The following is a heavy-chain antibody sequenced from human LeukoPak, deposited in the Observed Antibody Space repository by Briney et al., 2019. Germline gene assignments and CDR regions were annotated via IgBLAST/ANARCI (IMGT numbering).Heavy chain of an antibody. CDR3: ARGSELGAINSFDS. V-gene: IGHV4-30-4*01. D-gene: IGHD7-27*01. J-gene: IGHJ4*02. CDR2: TYYSGFT. Sequence: SETLSLTCTVSGDSISTGTYHCTWIRQPPGKGLECLGYTYYSGFTYYKSSLRSRLSSSLGTSKNQVSLKLDSVTAADTAVYFCARGSELGAINSFDSWGQGTLVIVSS. CDR1: GDSISTGTYH.